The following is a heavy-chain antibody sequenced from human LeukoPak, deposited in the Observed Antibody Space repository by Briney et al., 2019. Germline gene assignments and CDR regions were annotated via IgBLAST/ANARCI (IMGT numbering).Heavy chain of an antibody. Sequence: AGGSLRLSCAAAGSTFSTYWMHWVRQAPGEGRVWVSLINSDGRDIKYADAVKGRFTISRDNAKNTLYLQMNSLRAEGTAVYYCARGKAGDDTNWFSDLWGRGTLVTVSS. CDR3: ARGKAGDDTNWFSDL. J-gene: IGHJ2*01. V-gene: IGHV3-74*01. CDR1: GSTFSTYW. CDR2: INSDGRDI. D-gene: IGHD3-10*01.